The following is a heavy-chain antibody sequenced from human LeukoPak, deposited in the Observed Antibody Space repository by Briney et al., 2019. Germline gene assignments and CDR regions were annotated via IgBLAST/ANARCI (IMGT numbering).Heavy chain of an antibody. Sequence: SETLSLTCIVSGGSISSISSNNYHWGWIRQPPGKGLEWIGSIYYSGSTYYNPSLKSRVTISVDTSKNRFSLKLSSVTAADTALYYCAREMGVVTAHGIDVWGQGTTVTVSS. V-gene: IGHV4-39*02. CDR2: IYYSGST. CDR3: AREMGVVTAHGIDV. D-gene: IGHD4-23*01. CDR1: GGSISSISSNNYH. J-gene: IGHJ6*02.